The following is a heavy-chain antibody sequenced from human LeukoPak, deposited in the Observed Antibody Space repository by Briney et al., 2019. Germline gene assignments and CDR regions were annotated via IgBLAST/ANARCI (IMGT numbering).Heavy chain of an antibody. CDR1: GFTFSSYW. CDR3: ARGSPAAV. Sequence: TGGSLRLSCAASGFTFSSYWMRWVRQAPGKGLVWVSRIKTDGSTTNYADSGKGRFTLSRDNAENTLYLQMNSLRAEDTAVYYCARGSPAAVWGQGALVTVSS. CDR2: IKTDGSTT. D-gene: IGHD6-25*01. V-gene: IGHV3-74*01. J-gene: IGHJ4*02.